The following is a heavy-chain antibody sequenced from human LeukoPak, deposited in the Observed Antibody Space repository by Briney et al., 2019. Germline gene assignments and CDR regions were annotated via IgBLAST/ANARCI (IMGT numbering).Heavy chain of an antibody. J-gene: IGHJ4*02. CDR1: GGSISSYY. CDR2: IYTSGST. CDR3: AREVSTTSFWSGYYNDYFDY. D-gene: IGHD3-3*01. Sequence: SEALSLPFPVSGGSISSYYWSWVRPPAGKGLEWIGRIYTSGSTNYNPSLKSRVTMSVDTSKNQFSLKLSSVTAADTAVYYCAREVSTTSFWSGYYNDYFDYWGQGTLVTVSS. V-gene: IGHV4-4*07.